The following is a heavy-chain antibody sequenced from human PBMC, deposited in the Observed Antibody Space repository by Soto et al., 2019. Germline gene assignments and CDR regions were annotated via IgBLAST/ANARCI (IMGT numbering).Heavy chain of an antibody. Sequence: ITLKESGPTLVKPTQTLTLTCTFSGFSLNTGGVGVGWVRQPRGKAMEWLALIYWDDDERYRPSLRSRLHIPKDTINNQVVLTMTNMDPEDTATYYCVRNWRYYGGDYYYGMDAWGQGTTVTVSS. V-gene: IGHV2-5*02. J-gene: IGHJ6*02. CDR3: VRNWRYYGGDYYYGMDA. CDR2: IYWDDDE. D-gene: IGHD3-10*01. CDR1: GFSLNTGGVG.